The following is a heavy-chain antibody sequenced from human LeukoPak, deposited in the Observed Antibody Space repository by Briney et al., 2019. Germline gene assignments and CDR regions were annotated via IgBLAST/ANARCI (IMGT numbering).Heavy chain of an antibody. Sequence: SETLSLTCTVSGGSISSYYWSWIRQPPGKGLEWIGYIYYSGSTNYNPSLKSRVTISVDTSKNQFSLKLSSVTAADTAVYYCASLRLWFGELLDYWGQGTLVTVSS. D-gene: IGHD3-10*01. CDR2: IYYSGST. J-gene: IGHJ4*02. V-gene: IGHV4-59*08. CDR1: GGSISSYY. CDR3: ASLRLWFGELLDY.